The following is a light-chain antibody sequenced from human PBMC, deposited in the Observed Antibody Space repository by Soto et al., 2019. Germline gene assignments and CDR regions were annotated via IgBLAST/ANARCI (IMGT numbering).Light chain of an antibody. CDR3: SSYTSSSTLEV. J-gene: IGLJ1*01. Sequence: QSVLTQPASVSGSPGQSITISCTGTSSDVGGYNYVSRYQQHPGKAPKLMIYDVSNRPSGVSNRFSGSKSGNTASLTISGLQAEDEADYYCSSYTSSSTLEVFGTGTKVTV. V-gene: IGLV2-14*01. CDR1: SSDVGGYNY. CDR2: DVS.